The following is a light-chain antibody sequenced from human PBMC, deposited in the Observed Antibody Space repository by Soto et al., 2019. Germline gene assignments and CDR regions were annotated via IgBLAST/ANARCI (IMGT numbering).Light chain of an antibody. Sequence: QSVLTQPPSVSGSPGRSVTISCTGTSSDVGSYSRVSWYQQPPGTAPKLMIYEVSYRPSGVPDRFSGSKSGNMASLTISGLQAEDEADYYCSSYTSSSTYVFGTGTKVTVL. CDR3: SSYTSSSTYV. J-gene: IGLJ1*01. V-gene: IGLV2-18*02. CDR2: EVS. CDR1: SSDVGSYSR.